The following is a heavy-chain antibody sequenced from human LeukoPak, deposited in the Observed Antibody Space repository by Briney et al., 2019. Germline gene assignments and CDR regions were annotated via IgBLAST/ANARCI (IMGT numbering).Heavy chain of an antibody. CDR1: GFTFSSYA. J-gene: IGHJ6*03. CDR2: ISGSGGST. Sequence: GGSLRLSCAASGFTFSSYAMSWVRQAPGKGLEWVSAISGSGGSTYYADSVKGRFTISRDNSKNTLYLQMNSLSAEDTAVYYCAKGSSYYGSGSYYNDAFDYMDVWGKGTTVTVSS. D-gene: IGHD3-10*01. CDR3: AKGSSYYGSGSYYNDAFDYMDV. V-gene: IGHV3-23*01.